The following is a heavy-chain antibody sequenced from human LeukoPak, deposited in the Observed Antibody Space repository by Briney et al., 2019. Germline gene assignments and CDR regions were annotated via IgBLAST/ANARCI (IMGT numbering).Heavy chain of an antibody. CDR3: GRSSHSENPAGRVEY. CDR2: IYYSGST. CDR1: GGSISSYY. D-gene: IGHD1-26*01. V-gene: IGHV4-59*08. J-gene: IGHJ4*02. Sequence: PETLSLTCTVSGGSISSYYWSWIREPPGKGLEWIGYIYYSGSTNYNPSLKSRVTISVDTSKNQFSLKLSSVTAADTAVYYCGRSSHSENPAGRVEYWGQGTLVTVSS.